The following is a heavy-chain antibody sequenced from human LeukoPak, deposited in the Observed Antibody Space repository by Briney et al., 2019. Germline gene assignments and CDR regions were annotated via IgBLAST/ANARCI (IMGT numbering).Heavy chain of an antibody. CDR1: GGSISSSSYY. V-gene: IGHV4-39*01. Sequence: SETLSLTCTVSGGSISSSSYYWGWIRQPPGKGLEWVGSIYYRGSTYYNPSLKRRVTISVDTSKNQFSLKLRSVPAADTAVYYWARQPTWIQPRESGATTDYWGQGTLVTVSS. J-gene: IGHJ4*02. CDR2: IYYRGST. CDR3: ARQPTWIQPRESGATTDY. D-gene: IGHD5-18*01.